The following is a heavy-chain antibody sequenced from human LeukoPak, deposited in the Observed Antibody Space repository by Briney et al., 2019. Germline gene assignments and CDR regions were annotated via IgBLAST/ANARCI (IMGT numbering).Heavy chain of an antibody. CDR3: ARDIPSGYFDQ. CDR2: IDHSGTT. V-gene: IGHV4-38-2*02. J-gene: IGHJ4*02. Sequence: SETLSLTCTVSGYSISSGFYWGWIRQPPGRGLEWIGSIDHSGTTYYNPSLKSRLTISVDTSQNQFSLKLSSVTAAATAVYYCARDIPSGYFDQWGQGTLLTVSS. D-gene: IGHD3-22*01. CDR1: GYSISSGFY.